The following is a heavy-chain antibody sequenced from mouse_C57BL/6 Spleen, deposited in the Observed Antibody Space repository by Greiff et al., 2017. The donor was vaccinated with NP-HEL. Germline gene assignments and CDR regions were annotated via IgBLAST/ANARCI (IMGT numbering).Heavy chain of an antibody. J-gene: IGHJ4*01. V-gene: IGHV1-26*01. CDR2: INPNNGGT. Sequence: EVQLQQSGPELVKPGASVKISCKASGYTFTDYYMNWVKQSHGKSLEWIGDINPNNGGTSYNQKFKGKATFPVDKSSSTAYMELRSLTSEDSAVYYCARWRDYDDYYAMDYWGQGTSVTVSS. CDR3: ARWRDYDDYYAMDY. D-gene: IGHD2-4*01. CDR1: GYTFTDYY.